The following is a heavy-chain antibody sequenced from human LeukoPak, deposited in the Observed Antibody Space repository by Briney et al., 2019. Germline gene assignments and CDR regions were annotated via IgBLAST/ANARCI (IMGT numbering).Heavy chain of an antibody. D-gene: IGHD3-3*01. CDR3: AKSPYYDFWTFDY. J-gene: IGHJ4*02. Sequence: PGGSLRLSCAASGFTFSNYGMHWVRQAPGKGLEWVATIRYDDGNTKNYADSVKGRFTISRDNSQNTLYLQMNDLRAEDTAVYYCAKSPYYDFWTFDYWGQGTLVTVSS. V-gene: IGHV3-30*02. CDR2: IRYDDGNTK. CDR1: GFTFSNYG.